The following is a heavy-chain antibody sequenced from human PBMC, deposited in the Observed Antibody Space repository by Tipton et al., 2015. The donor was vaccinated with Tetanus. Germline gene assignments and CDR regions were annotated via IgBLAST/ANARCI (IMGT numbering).Heavy chain of an antibody. CDR2: ISGSGGST. D-gene: IGHD3-22*01. J-gene: IGHJ3*01. CDR1: GFTFSSYA. V-gene: IGHV3-23*01. Sequence: SLRLSCAASGFTFSSYAMSWVRQAPGKGLEWVSAISGSGGSTYYADSVKGRFTISRDNSENTLYLQMNSLRAEDTAVYYCARPPMNYDSSGYYLTWGQGTMVTVSS. CDR3: ARPPMNYDSSGYYLT.